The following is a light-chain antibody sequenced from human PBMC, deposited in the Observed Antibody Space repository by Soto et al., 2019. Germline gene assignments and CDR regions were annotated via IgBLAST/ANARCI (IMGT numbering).Light chain of an antibody. CDR2: AAF. CDR1: QNIDTY. Sequence: DIQMTQSPSSLSASVGDRVTITCRASQNIDTYLYWYQQKPGKAPNLLIYAAFSLQSGVPSRFSGSGSGADFTLTISNLQPEDFATYYCQQSYRTPYTFGQGTKLEIK. V-gene: IGKV1-39*01. CDR3: QQSYRTPYT. J-gene: IGKJ2*01.